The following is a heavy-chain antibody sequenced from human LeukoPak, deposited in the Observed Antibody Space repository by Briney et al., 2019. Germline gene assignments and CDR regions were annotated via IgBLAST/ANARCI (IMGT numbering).Heavy chain of an antibody. CDR2: IYYSGST. CDR1: GGSISSYY. V-gene: IGHV4-59*08. CDR3: ARGGGYSYGHPFDY. D-gene: IGHD5-18*01. Sequence: SETLSLTCTVSGGSISSYYWSWIRQPPGKGLEWIGYIYYSGSTNYNPSLKSRVTISVDTSKNQSSLKLSSVTAADTAVYYCARGGGYSYGHPFDYWGQGTLVTVSS. J-gene: IGHJ4*02.